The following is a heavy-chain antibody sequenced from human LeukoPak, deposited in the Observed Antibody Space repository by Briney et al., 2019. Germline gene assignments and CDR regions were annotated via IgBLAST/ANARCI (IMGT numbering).Heavy chain of an antibody. J-gene: IGHJ3*02. Sequence: SETLSLTCTVSGGSISSYYWSWIRQPAGKGLEWIGRIYTSGSTNYNPSLKSRVTMSVDTSKNQFSLKLSSVTAADTAVYYCARQDAGYSSSWYNRADAFDIWGQGTMVTVSS. V-gene: IGHV4-4*07. CDR1: GGSISSYY. CDR2: IYTSGST. D-gene: IGHD6-13*01. CDR3: ARQDAGYSSSWYNRADAFDI.